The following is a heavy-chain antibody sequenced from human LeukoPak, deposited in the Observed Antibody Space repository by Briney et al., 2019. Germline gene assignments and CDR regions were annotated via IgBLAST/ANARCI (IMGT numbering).Heavy chain of an antibody. V-gene: IGHV4-34*01. CDR3: AREGYCSGGSCRYWVDY. CDR2: INHSGST. CDR1: GGSFSGYY. J-gene: IGHJ4*02. D-gene: IGHD2-15*01. Sequence: SETLSLTCAVYGGSFSGYYWSWIRQPPGKGLEWIGEINHSGSTNYNPSLKSRVTISVDTSKNQFSLKLSSVTAADTAVYCCAREGYCSGGSCRYWVDYWGQGTLVTVSS.